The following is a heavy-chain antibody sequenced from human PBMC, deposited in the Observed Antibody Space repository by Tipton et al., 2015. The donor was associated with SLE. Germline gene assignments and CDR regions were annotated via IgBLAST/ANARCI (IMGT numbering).Heavy chain of an antibody. J-gene: IGHJ4*02. CDR3: ARKPRSESSTWFYFFDH. Sequence: TLSLTCTVSDGSISSSSYYWDWIRQSPGKGLEWIGRFYSNGNTYYKSSLQSRVTISVDPSRHQFSLKLTSVTAADTAIYYCARKPRSESSTWFYFFDHWGQGILVTVSS. CDR1: DGSISSSSYY. V-gene: IGHV4-39*01. CDR2: FYSNGNT. D-gene: IGHD3-10*01.